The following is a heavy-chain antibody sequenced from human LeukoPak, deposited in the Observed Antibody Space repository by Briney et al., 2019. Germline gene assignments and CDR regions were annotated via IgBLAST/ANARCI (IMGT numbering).Heavy chain of an antibody. CDR1: GFTFSSYG. J-gene: IGHJ6*02. Sequence: SGGSLRLSCAASGFTFSSYGMHWVRQAPGKGLEWVAVIWYDGSNKYYADSVKGRFTISRDNAKNSLYLQMNSLRAEDTALYYCAKEYSSGWSYPYYYGMDVWGQGTTVTVSS. CDR3: AKEYSSGWSYPYYYGMDV. D-gene: IGHD6-19*01. V-gene: IGHV3-33*03. CDR2: IWYDGSNK.